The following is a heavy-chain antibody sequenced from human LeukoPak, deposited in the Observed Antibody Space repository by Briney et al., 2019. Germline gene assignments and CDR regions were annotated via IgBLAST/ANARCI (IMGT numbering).Heavy chain of an antibody. V-gene: IGHV1-8*01. CDR3: ARDLGYCSSTSCYGFDY. J-gene: IGHJ4*02. Sequence: GASVKVSCKASGYTFTSYDINWVRQATGQGLEWMGWMNPNSGSTGYAQKFQGRVTMTRNTSISTAYMELSSLRSEDTAVYYCARDLGYCSSTSCYGFDYWGQGTLVTVSS. CDR1: GYTFTSYD. D-gene: IGHD2-2*01. CDR2: MNPNSGST.